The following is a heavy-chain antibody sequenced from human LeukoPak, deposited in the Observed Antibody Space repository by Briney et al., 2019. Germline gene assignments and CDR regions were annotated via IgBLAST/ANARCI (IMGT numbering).Heavy chain of an antibody. CDR1: GDSISSGTHY. CDR3: ARPGYSSSWSEGDFFDY. J-gene: IGHJ4*02. V-gene: IGHV4-61*02. Sequence: SETLSLTCNVSGDSISSGTHYWSWIRQPAGKGLEWIGRTYTSGSTNYNPSLKSRVTISLDTSKNQFSLHLSSVTAADTAVYYCARPGYSSSWSEGDFFDYWGQGTLVTVSS. D-gene: IGHD6-13*01. CDR2: TYTSGST.